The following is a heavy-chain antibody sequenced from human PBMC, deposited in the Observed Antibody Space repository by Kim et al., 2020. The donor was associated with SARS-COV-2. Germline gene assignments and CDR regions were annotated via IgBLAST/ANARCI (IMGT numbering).Heavy chain of an antibody. CDR1: GFTFSSYE. Sequence: GGSLRLSCAASGFTFSSYEMHWVRQAPGKGLEWISSISSSGGTTYYADSVKGRFTISRDNAKNSLYLHINSLRVDDTAIYYCARERGGWSSDCWGEGTLVTVSA. V-gene: IGHV3-48*03. CDR2: ISSSGGTT. D-gene: IGHD2-15*01. CDR3: ARERGGWSSDC. J-gene: IGHJ4*02.